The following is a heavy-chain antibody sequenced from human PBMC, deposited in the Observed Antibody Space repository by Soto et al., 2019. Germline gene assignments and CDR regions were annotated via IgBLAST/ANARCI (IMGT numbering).Heavy chain of an antibody. V-gene: IGHV1-18*01. CDR1: GYTFTSYG. Sequence: ASVKVSCKASGYTFTSYGISWVRQAPGQGLEWMGWISAYNGNTNYAQKLQGRVTTTTDTSTSTAYMELRSLRSDDTAVYYCARDHGYYGSGSYLFDYWGQGTLVTVSS. CDR3: ARDHGYYGSGSYLFDY. J-gene: IGHJ4*02. D-gene: IGHD3-10*01. CDR2: ISAYNGNT.